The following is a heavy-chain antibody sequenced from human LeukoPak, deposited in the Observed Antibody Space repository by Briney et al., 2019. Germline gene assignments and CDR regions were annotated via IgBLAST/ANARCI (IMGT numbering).Heavy chain of an antibody. Sequence: SETLSLTCAVYVGSFSGYYWSWIRQPPGKGLEWIGEINHSGSTNYNPSLKSRVTISVDTSKNQFSLKLSSVTAADTAVYYFARESSDSRGYSPFEYWGQGTLGTVSS. CDR2: INHSGST. CDR1: VGSFSGYY. V-gene: IGHV4-34*01. D-gene: IGHD3-22*01. CDR3: ARESSDSRGYSPFEY. J-gene: IGHJ4*01.